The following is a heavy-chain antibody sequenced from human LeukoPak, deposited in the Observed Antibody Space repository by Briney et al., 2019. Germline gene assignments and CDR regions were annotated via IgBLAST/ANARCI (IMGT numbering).Heavy chain of an antibody. CDR2: INPNSGGT. CDR3: ARDRVGYCSGGSCLYFDY. Sequence: ASVKVSCKASGYTFTGYYMHWVRQAPGQGLEWMGWINPNSGGTNYAQKFQGRVTMTRDTSISTAYMELSRLRSDDTAVYYCARDRVGYCSGGSCLYFDYWGQGTPVTVSS. V-gene: IGHV1-2*02. D-gene: IGHD2-15*01. CDR1: GYTFTGYY. J-gene: IGHJ4*02.